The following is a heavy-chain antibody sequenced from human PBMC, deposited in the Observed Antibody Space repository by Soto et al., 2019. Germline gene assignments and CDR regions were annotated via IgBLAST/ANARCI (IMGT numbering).Heavy chain of an antibody. CDR1: GGSISSGGYY. CDR2: IYYSGST. Sequence: SETLSLTCTVSGGSISSGGYYWSWIRQHPGKGLEWIGYIYYSGSTYYNPSLKSRVTISVDTSKNQFSLKLSSVTAADTAVYYCARSAGKGRDWFDPWGQGTLVTVSS. CDR3: ARSAGKGRDWFDP. D-gene: IGHD6-13*01. V-gene: IGHV4-31*03. J-gene: IGHJ5*02.